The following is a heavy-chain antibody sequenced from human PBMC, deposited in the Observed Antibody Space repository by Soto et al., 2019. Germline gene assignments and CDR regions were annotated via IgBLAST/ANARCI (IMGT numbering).Heavy chain of an antibody. V-gene: IGHV4-38-2*01. CDR3: ARVERLQGGSYGMGV. CDR1: GYSISSGYY. CDR2: IYHSGST. D-gene: IGHD1-1*01. Sequence: SETLSLTCAVSGYSISSGYYWGWIRQPPGKGLEWIGSIYHSGSTYYNPSLKSRVTISVDTSKNQFSLKLSSVTAADTAVYYCARVERLQGGSYGMGVWGQGTTVTVSS. J-gene: IGHJ6*02.